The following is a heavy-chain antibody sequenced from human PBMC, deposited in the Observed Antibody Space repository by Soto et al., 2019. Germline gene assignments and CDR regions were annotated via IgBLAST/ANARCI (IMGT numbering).Heavy chain of an antibody. J-gene: IGHJ4*02. CDR1: GYPFTSYC. Sequence: ACLQVSCTASGYPFTSYCISWVRHAPGQGLEWMGWISAYKGNTNYAQKLQGRVTMTTDTSTSTAYMELRSLRSDDTAVYYWARQRDYYDSSGYWRWGQGTLVTVAS. CDR2: ISAYKGNT. D-gene: IGHD3-22*01. V-gene: IGHV1-18*04. CDR3: ARQRDYYDSSGYWR.